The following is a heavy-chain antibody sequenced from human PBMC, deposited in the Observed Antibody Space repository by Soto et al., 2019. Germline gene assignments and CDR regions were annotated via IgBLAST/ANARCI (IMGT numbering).Heavy chain of an antibody. CDR1: GFTFSSYA. CDR3: AKCAGPMIGVGDWYFDL. V-gene: IGHV3-23*01. J-gene: IGHJ2*01. Sequence: EVQLLESGGGLVQPGGSLRLSCAASGFTFSSYAMSWVRQAPGKGLEWVSAISGSGGSTYYADSVKGRFTISRDNSKNALYMQMNSLRAENTAVYYCAKCAGPMIGVGDWYFDLWGRGTLVTVSS. D-gene: IGHD3-22*01. CDR2: ISGSGGST.